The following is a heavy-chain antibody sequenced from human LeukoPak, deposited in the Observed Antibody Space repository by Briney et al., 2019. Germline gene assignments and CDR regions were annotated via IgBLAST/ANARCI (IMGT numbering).Heavy chain of an antibody. D-gene: IGHD6-6*01. CDR2: ISAYNGNT. CDR3: ARDDLYSSSKRGAFDY. V-gene: IGHV1-18*01. Sequence: GASVKVSCKASGYTFTSYGISWVRQAPGQGLEWMGWISAYNGNTNYAQKLQGRVTMTTDTSTSTAYMELRSLRSDDTAVYYCARDDLYSSSKRGAFDYWGQGTLVTVSS. J-gene: IGHJ4*02. CDR1: GYTFTSYG.